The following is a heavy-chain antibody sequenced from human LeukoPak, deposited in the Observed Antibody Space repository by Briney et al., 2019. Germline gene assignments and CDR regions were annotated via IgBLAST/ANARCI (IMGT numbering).Heavy chain of an antibody. CDR1: RFTFSDYY. J-gene: IGHJ4*02. CDR2: ISSSGSTI. CDR3: ARSQYSSSWYFDY. D-gene: IGHD6-13*01. Sequence: GGSLRLSCAASRFTFSDYYMSRIRQAPGKGLEWVSYISSSGSTIYYADSVKGRFTISRDNAKNSLYLQMNSLRAEDTAVYYCARSQYSSSWYFDYWGQGTLVTVSS. V-gene: IGHV3-11*01.